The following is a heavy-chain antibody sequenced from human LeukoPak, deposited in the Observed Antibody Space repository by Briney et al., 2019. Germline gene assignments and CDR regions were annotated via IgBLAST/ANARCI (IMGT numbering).Heavy chain of an antibody. CDR2: IWYDGSNT. Sequence: GRSLRLSCAASGFTFSSYGMHWVRQAPGKGLEWAAVIWYDGSNTYYADSMKGRFTISRDNSKNTLYLQMNSLRAEDTAVYYCARIGYCSGGSCYWVYFDYWGQGTLVTVSS. CDR3: ARIGYCSGGSCYWVYFDY. V-gene: IGHV3-33*01. J-gene: IGHJ4*02. CDR1: GFTFSSYG. D-gene: IGHD2-15*01.